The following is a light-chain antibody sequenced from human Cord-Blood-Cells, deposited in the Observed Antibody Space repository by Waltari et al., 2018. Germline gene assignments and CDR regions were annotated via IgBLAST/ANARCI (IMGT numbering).Light chain of an antibody. CDR2: AES. J-gene: IGKJ1*01. CDR3: QQYYSFPRT. CDR1: QRISSY. Sequence: VIWMTQSPSLLSASTGDRVTISCQMSQRISSYLAWYQQKPGKAPELLIYAESTLQSGVPSRFSGSGSGTYFTLTISCLQSEDFATYYCQQYYSFPRTFGQGTKVEIK. V-gene: IGKV1D-8*01.